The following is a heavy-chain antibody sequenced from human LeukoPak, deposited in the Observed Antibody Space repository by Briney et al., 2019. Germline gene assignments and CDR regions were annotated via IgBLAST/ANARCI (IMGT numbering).Heavy chain of an antibody. CDR3: ARGRYSGSPLVGAFDI. V-gene: IGHV1-69*01. CDR2: IIPIFGTS. J-gene: IGHJ3*02. Sequence: SVKVSCKASGGTFSSYAINWVRQAPGQGLEWMGGIIPIFGTSNYAQKFQGRVTITAAESTSTVYMELSSLTSEDTAVYYCARGRYSGSPLVGAFDIWGQGTMVTVSS. D-gene: IGHD1-26*01. CDR1: GGTFSSYA.